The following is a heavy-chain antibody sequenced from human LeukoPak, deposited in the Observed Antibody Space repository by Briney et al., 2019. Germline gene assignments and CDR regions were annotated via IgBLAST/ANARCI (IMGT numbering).Heavy chain of an antibody. D-gene: IGHD4-17*01. CDR3: ARAWTTVTPFDF. CDR1: GGSISSGSYY. Sequence: SETLSLTCTVSGGSISSGSYYWSWIRQPAGKGLEWIGRIYTSGSTNYNPSLESRVTISVDTSKNQFSLELHSVTVADTAVYYCARAWTTVTPFDFWGQGILVTVSS. J-gene: IGHJ4*02. CDR2: IYTSGST. V-gene: IGHV4-61*02.